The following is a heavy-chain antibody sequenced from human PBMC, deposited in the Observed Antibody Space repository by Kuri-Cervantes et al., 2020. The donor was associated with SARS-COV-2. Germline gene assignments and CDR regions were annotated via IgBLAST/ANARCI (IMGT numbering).Heavy chain of an antibody. CDR2: ISYDRSNK. CDR1: GFTFSSYG. Sequence: GESLKISCAASGFTFSSYGMHWVRQAPGKGLEWVAVISYDRSNKYYADSVKGRFTISRDNSKNTLYLQMNSLRAEDTAVYYCAKSSGTADGGFDPWGQGTLVTVSS. CDR3: AKSSGTADGGFDP. V-gene: IGHV3-30*18. D-gene: IGHD6-19*01. J-gene: IGHJ5*02.